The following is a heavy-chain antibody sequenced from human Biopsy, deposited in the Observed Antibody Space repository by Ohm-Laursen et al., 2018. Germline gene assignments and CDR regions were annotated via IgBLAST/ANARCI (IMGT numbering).Heavy chain of an antibody. CDR3: ARNTGWYGDLYYFDY. Sequence: SVKVSCKSSGYSFTSYYMHWVRQAPGQGLEWMGMINPSGSTTSYPQIFQGRVIMTRDTSKSTVYMELSSLRSADTAVYFCARNTGWYGDLYYFDYWGQGTLVTVSS. J-gene: IGHJ4*02. CDR1: GYSFTSYY. V-gene: IGHV1-46*01. D-gene: IGHD6-19*01. CDR2: INPSGSTT.